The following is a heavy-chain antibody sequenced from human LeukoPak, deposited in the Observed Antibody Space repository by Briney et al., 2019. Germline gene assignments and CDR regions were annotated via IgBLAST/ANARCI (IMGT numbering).Heavy chain of an antibody. D-gene: IGHD1-14*01. V-gene: IGHV4-39*07. CDR1: GGSISSSSRY. CDR3: ARGPDGAFDI. CDR2: IYYSGTT. Sequence: SETLSLTCTVSGGSISSSSRYWGWIRQPPGKGLEWIGSIYYSGTTYYSPSLKSRVTISVDTSKNQFSLKLSSVTAADTAVYYCARGPDGAFDIWGQGTMVTVSS. J-gene: IGHJ3*02.